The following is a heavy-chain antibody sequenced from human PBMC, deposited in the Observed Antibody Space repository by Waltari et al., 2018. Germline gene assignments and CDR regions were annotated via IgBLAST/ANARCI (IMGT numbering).Heavy chain of an antibody. J-gene: IGHJ4*02. D-gene: IGHD3-22*01. V-gene: IGHV4-38-2*01. CDR3: ARVGGHYDSSGYYVY. CDR1: GYSISSGYY. Sequence: QVQLQESGPGLVKPSETLSLTCAVSGYSISSGYYWGWIRQPPGKGLEWIGSIYHSGSTYYNPSLKSRVTISVDTSKNQFSLKLSSVTAADTAVYYCARVGGHYDSSGYYVYWGQGTLVTVSS. CDR2: IYHSGST.